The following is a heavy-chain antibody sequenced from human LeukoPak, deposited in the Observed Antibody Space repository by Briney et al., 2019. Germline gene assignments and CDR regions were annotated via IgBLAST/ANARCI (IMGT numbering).Heavy chain of an antibody. CDR3: ARWPKWKLHYYFDY. J-gene: IGHJ4*02. Sequence: GESLKISCKGSAYKFTSYWIGWVRQMPGKGLEWMGIIYPGDSDTRYSPSFQGQVTISADKSISTAYLQWSSLKASDTAMYYCARWPKWKLHYYFDYWGQGTLVTVSS. D-gene: IGHD1-26*01. CDR1: AYKFTSYW. CDR2: IYPGDSDT. V-gene: IGHV5-51*01.